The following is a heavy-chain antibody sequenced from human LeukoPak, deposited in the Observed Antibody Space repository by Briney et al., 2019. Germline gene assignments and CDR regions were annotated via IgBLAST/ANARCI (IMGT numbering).Heavy chain of an antibody. CDR2: ISYDGSNK. V-gene: IGHV3-30-3*01. Sequence: PGRSLRHSCAASGFTFSSYAMHWVRQAPGKGLEWVAVISYDGSNKYYADSVKGRFTISRDNSKNTLYLQMNSLRAEDTAVYYCAKVYGRGNWGQGTLVTVSS. CDR3: AKVYGRGN. CDR1: GFTFSSYA. J-gene: IGHJ4*02. D-gene: IGHD3-16*01.